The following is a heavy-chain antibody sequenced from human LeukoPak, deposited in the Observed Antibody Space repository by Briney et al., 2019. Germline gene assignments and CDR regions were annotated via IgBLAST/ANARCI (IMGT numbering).Heavy chain of an antibody. Sequence: ASVKVSCKASGYTFTGYYMHWVRQAPGQGLEWMGWINPNSGGTNYAQKVQGRGSMTRDTSISTAYMDLSRLRSDDTAVYYCARDLLDYGILTGYYRHRAFDIWGQGTMVTVSS. D-gene: IGHD3-9*01. CDR1: GYTFTGYY. V-gene: IGHV1-2*02. CDR3: ARDLLDYGILTGYYRHRAFDI. J-gene: IGHJ3*02. CDR2: INPNSGGT.